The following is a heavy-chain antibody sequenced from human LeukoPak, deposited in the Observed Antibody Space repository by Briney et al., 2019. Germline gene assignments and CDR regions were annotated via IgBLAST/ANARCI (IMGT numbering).Heavy chain of an antibody. CDR1: GFTFSDY. Sequence: GGSLRLSCAASGFTFSDYMSWIRQAPGKGLEWVSYISTTGNTIYYADSVKGRFTISRDNAKKSLYLQVNSLRADDTAVYYCARIGSYGSGYYHYYYMDVWGKGTTVTVSS. CDR2: ISTTGNTI. D-gene: IGHD3-10*01. J-gene: IGHJ6*03. V-gene: IGHV3-11*04. CDR3: ARIGSYGSGYYHYYYMDV.